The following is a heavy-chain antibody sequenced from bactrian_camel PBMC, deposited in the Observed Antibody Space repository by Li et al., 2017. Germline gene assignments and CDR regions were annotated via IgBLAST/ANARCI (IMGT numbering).Heavy chain of an antibody. J-gene: IGHJ4*01. D-gene: IGHD5*01. V-gene: IGHV3S40*01. CDR1: GFTFSRYD. CDR3: AAGMRSCGTWHSYENIY. CDR2: INSGGGST. Sequence: VQLVESGGDLVQPGGSLRLSCAASGFTFSRYDMSWVRQAPGKGLEWVSGINSGGGSTYYAEYVRGRFTISRDTAKNTVYLQLNNLKPKDTAMYYCAAGMRSCGTWHSYENIYRGQGTQVTVS.